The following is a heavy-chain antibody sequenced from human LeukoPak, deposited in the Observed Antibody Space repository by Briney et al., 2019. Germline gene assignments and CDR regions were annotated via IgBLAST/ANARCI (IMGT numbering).Heavy chain of an antibody. J-gene: IGHJ4*02. V-gene: IGHV5-51*01. CDR3: ARPSNSGYDF. CDR1: GYIFSKYL. D-gene: IGHD5-12*01. Sequence: CESLKISLKASGYIFSKYLIRWVRQMPGKCLESMGIIYPSDSDTRYSPSFQGQVTISADKSISTAHLQWSSLKASDTGMYYCARPSNSGYDFWGQGALVTVSS. CDR2: IYPSDSDT.